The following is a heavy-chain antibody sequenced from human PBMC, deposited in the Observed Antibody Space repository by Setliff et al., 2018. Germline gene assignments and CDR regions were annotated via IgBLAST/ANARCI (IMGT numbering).Heavy chain of an antibody. CDR2: TYYSGST. CDR3: ARTSTYVLGSGSYWDRWFDP. CDR1: GASVSGNSYY. Sequence: SETLSLTCTVSGASVSGNSYYWGWIRQPPGKGLEWIASTYYSGSTYYNPSLKSRVTISVDTSKNQFSLKLTSVTAADTAVYYCARTSTYVLGSGSYWDRWFDPWSQGTLVTVS. V-gene: IGHV4-39*07. J-gene: IGHJ5*02. D-gene: IGHD3-10*01.